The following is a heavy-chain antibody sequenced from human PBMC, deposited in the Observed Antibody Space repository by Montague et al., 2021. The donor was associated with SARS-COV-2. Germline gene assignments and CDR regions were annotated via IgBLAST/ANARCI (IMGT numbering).Heavy chain of an antibody. Sequence: SLSLSCAASGFTFSSYGMHWVRQAPAKGLEWVAVIWYDGSNKYYADSVKGRFTISRDNSKNTLYLQMNSLRAEDTAVYYCARDVYYYDSSGYYYGRYYYYGMDVWGQGTTVTVSS. CDR2: IWYDGSNK. D-gene: IGHD3-22*01. V-gene: IGHV3-33*01. CDR3: ARDVYYYDSSGYYYGRYYYYGMDV. CDR1: GFTFSSYG. J-gene: IGHJ6*02.